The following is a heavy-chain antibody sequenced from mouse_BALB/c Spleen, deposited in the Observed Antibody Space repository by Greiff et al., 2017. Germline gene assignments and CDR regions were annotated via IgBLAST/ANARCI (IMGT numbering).Heavy chain of an antibody. Sequence: VQLQQSGPELVKPGASVKIPCKASGYTFTDYNMDWVKQSHGKSLEWIGDINPNNGGTIYNQKFKGKATLTVDKSSSTAYMELRSLTSEDTAVYYCARQVRRGYFDVWGAGTTVTVSS. CDR3: ARQVRRGYFDV. J-gene: IGHJ1*01. CDR1: GYTFTDYN. D-gene: IGHD2-14*01. CDR2: INPNNGGT. V-gene: IGHV1-18*01.